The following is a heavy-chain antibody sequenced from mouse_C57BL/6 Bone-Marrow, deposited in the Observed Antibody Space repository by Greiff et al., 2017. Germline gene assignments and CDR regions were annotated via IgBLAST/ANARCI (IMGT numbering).Heavy chain of an antibody. CDR1: GFTFSDYY. J-gene: IGHJ2*01. CDR2: INYVGSST. Sequence: EVKVVESEGGLVQPGSSMKLSCTASGFTFSDYYMAWVRQVPEKGLEWVANINYVGSSTYYLDSLKSRFIISRDNAKTILYLQMSSLKSEDTATYYCASEVIYPGSFDYWGQGTTLTVSS. V-gene: IGHV5-16*01. CDR3: ASEVIYPGSFDY. D-gene: IGHD1-2*01.